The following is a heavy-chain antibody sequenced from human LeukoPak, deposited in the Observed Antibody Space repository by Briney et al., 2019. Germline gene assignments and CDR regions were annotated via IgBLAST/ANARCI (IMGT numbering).Heavy chain of an antibody. Sequence: ASVTVSFKASGYTFTSYGISWVRQAPGQGLEWMGWISAYNGNTNYAQKLQGRVTMTTDTSTSTAYMELRSLRSDDTAVYYCARDLVVVAATSPFDPWGQGTLVTVSS. J-gene: IGHJ5*02. CDR2: ISAYNGNT. CDR3: ARDLVVVAATSPFDP. V-gene: IGHV1-18*04. D-gene: IGHD2-15*01. CDR1: GYTFTSYG.